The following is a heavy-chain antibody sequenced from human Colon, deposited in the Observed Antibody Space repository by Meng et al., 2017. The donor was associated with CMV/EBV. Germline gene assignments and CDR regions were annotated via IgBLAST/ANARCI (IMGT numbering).Heavy chain of an antibody. CDR2: INQDESVK. CDR1: GFSFTSHW. Sequence: LSCAASGFSFTSHWMSEVRQAPGKGLEWVALINQDESVKHYVDSVRGRFTVSRDNAKYSLYLEMNSLRVEDTAVYYCARDPHFGALDYWGQGVLVTVSS. J-gene: IGHJ4*02. D-gene: IGHD3-10*01. CDR3: ARDPHFGALDY. V-gene: IGHV3-7*01.